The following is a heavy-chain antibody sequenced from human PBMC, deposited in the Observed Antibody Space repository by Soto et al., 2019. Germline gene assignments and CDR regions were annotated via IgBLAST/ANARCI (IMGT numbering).Heavy chain of an antibody. CDR1: GGSISNY. CDR2: IYYSGST. J-gene: IGHJ4*02. Sequence: QVQLQESGPGLVKPSETLSLTCTVSGGSISNYWSWIRQPPGKGLEWIGYIYYSGSTNYNHSLKSRVTISVDTSKHPFSLKLSSVTAADTAVYYCARAYGYYFDYWGQGTLVTVSS. V-gene: IGHV4-59*01. CDR3: ARAYGYYFDY. D-gene: IGHD4-17*01.